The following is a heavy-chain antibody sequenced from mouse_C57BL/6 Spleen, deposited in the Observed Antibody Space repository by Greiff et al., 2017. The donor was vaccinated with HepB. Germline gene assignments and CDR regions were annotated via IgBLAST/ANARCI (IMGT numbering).Heavy chain of an antibody. V-gene: IGHV5-4*01. J-gene: IGHJ1*03. D-gene: IGHD4-1*01. CDR2: ISDGGSYT. CDR3: ARDDTGTRYFDV. Sequence: EVKLMESGGGLVKPGGSLKLSCAASGFTFSSYAMSWVRQTPEKRLEWVATISDGGSYTYYPDNVKGRFTISRDNAKNNLYLQMSHLKSEDTAMYYCARDDTGTRYFDVWGTGTTVTVSS. CDR1: GFTFSSYA.